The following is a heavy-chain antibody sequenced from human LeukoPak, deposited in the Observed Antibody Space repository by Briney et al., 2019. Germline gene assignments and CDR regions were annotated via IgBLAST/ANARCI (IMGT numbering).Heavy chain of an antibody. V-gene: IGHV4-4*07. Sequence: KASETLSLTCTVSGGSISSYYWSWIRQPAGKGLEWIGRIYTSGSTNYNPSLKSRVTMSVDTSKNQFSLKLSSVTAADTAIYYCARDFSSSSTVYYYYYMDVWGKGTTVTVSS. CDR3: ARDFSSSSTVYYYYYMDV. D-gene: IGHD6-6*01. CDR2: IYTSGST. J-gene: IGHJ6*03. CDR1: GGSISSYY.